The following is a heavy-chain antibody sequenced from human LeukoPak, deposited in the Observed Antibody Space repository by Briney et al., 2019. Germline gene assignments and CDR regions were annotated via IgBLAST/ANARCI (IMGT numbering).Heavy chain of an antibody. D-gene: IGHD4-11*01. V-gene: IGHV3-30*18. J-gene: IGHJ4*02. CDR2: IWYGGSNK. CDR1: GFTFSSYG. CDR3: AKGGYSNYYFDY. Sequence: HPGRSLRLSCAASGFTFSSYGMHWVRQAPGKGLEWVAVIWYGGSNKYYADSVKGRFTISRDNSKNTLYLQMNSLRAEDTAVYYCAKGGYSNYYFDYWGQGTLVTVSS.